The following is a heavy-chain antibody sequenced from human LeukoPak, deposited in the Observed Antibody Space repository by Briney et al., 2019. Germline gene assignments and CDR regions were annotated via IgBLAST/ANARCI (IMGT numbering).Heavy chain of an antibody. CDR3: ARCYSSSWASYYYYYYMDV. Sequence: PSETLSFTCAVYGGSFSGYYWSWIRQPPGKGLEWIGEINHSGSTNYNPSLKSRVTISVDTSKNQFSLKLSSVTAADTAVYYCARCYSSSWASYYYYYYMDVWGKGTTVTVSS. CDR1: GGSFSGYY. CDR2: INHSGST. V-gene: IGHV4-34*01. J-gene: IGHJ6*03. D-gene: IGHD6-13*01.